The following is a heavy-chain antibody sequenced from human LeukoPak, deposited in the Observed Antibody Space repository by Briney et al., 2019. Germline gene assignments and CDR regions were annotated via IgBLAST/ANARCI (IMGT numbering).Heavy chain of an antibody. CDR3: AKQRSVSTEFSDY. CDR2: ISGSGGST. Sequence: GGSLRLSRAASGFTFSSYAMSWVRQAPGKGLEWVSAISGSGGSTYYADSVKGRFTISRDNSKNTLYLQMNSLRAEDTAVYYCAKQRSVSTEFSDYWGQGTLVTVSS. J-gene: IGHJ4*02. V-gene: IGHV3-23*01. CDR1: GFTFSSYA. D-gene: IGHD1-14*01.